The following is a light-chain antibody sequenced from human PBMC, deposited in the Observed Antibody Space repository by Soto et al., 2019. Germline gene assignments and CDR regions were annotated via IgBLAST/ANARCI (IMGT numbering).Light chain of an antibody. CDR2: GAS. V-gene: IGKV3-15*01. CDR3: QQYNNWPPST. Sequence: EIVMTQSPATLSVSPGERVTLSCRASQSVGSRVAWYQQKTGQAPRLLIYGASTRATGIPARFSGSGSGTEFTLTISSLQSEDFAVYFCQQYNNWPPSTFGQGTMLEIK. J-gene: IGKJ2*01. CDR1: QSVGSR.